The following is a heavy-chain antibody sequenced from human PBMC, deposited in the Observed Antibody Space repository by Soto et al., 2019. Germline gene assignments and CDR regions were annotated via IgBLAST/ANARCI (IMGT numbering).Heavy chain of an antibody. CDR2: IIPIFGTA. V-gene: IGHV1-69*12. D-gene: IGHD2-15*01. J-gene: IGHJ2*01. Sequence: QVQLVQSGAEVKKPGSSGKVSCKASGGTFSSYAISWVRQAPGQGLEWMGGIIPIFGTANYAQKFQGRVTITADESTSTAYMELSSLRSEYTSVYYCASRRGGTIWYFDIWGRGNLVTVSS. CDR1: GGTFSSYA. CDR3: ASRRGGTIWYFDI.